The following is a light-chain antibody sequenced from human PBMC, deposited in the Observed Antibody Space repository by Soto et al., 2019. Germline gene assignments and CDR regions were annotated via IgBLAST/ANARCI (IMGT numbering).Light chain of an antibody. CDR3: QQYNSYPLT. Sequence: DIQMTQSPSSLSASVGDRVTITCRASQGLNNYLAWFQQKPGKAPKSLIYGASSLQSGVPSKFSGSGSGTDSTLTISSLQPEEFATYYCQQYNSYPLTFGGGTKVEIK. CDR1: QGLNNY. V-gene: IGKV1-16*02. CDR2: GAS. J-gene: IGKJ4*01.